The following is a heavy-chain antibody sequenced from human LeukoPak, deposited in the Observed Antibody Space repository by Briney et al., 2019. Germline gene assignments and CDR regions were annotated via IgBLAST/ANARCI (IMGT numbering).Heavy chain of an antibody. J-gene: IGHJ6*02. Sequence: SETLPLTCAVYGGSFSSYYWSWIRQPPGKGLEWIGEINHSGSTNYNPSLKSRVTISVDTSKNQFSLKLSSVTAADTAVYYCARGGVRYFDWLFPRNYYYGMDVWGQGTTVTVSS. V-gene: IGHV4-34*01. CDR1: GGSFSSYY. CDR3: ARGGVRYFDWLFPRNYYYGMDV. D-gene: IGHD3-9*01. CDR2: INHSGST.